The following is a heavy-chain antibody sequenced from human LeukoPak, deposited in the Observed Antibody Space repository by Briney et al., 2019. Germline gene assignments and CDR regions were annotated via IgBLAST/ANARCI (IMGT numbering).Heavy chain of an antibody. V-gene: IGHV3-48*03. CDR2: SSSSGSTI. D-gene: IGHD2-21*02. CDR1: GFTFSAYE. Sequence: GGSLRLSCAASGFTFSAYEMNWVRQAPGKGLEWVSYSSSSGSTIYHADSVKGRFTISRDNAKNSLYLQMNSLRAEDTAVYYCARLGPLAYCGGDCYPDAFEIWGQGTMVTVSS. J-gene: IGHJ3*02. CDR3: ARLGPLAYCGGDCYPDAFEI.